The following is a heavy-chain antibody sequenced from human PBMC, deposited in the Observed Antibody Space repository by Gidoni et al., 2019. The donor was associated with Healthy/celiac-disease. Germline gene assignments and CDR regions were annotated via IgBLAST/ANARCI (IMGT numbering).Heavy chain of an antibody. Sequence: QVQLVESGGGVVQPGRSLRLSCAASGFTFGSYAMHWVRQAPGKGLEWVAVISYDGSNKYYADSVKGRFTISRDNSKNTLYLQMNSLRAEDTAVYYCARDRSGYVLNYFDYWGQGTLVTVSS. CDR1: GFTFGSYA. V-gene: IGHV3-30-3*01. D-gene: IGHD5-12*01. CDR2: ISYDGSNK. J-gene: IGHJ4*02. CDR3: ARDRSGYVLNYFDY.